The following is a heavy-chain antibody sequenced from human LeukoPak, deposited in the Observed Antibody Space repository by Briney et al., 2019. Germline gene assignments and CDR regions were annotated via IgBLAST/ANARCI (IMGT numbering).Heavy chain of an antibody. J-gene: IGHJ6*03. CDR2: INHSGST. CDR1: GFSFGSFA. V-gene: IGHV4-34*01. D-gene: IGHD5-18*01. Sequence: PGGSLRLSCAASGFSFGSFAMSWIRQPPGKGLEWIGEINHSGSTNYNPSLKSRVTISGDTSKNQFSLKLSSVTAADTAVYFCARVGYSYVINDWSRTGLGAYPTKYYYHMDVWGKGTTVTVSS. CDR3: ARVGYSYVINDWSRTGLGAYPTKYYYHMDV.